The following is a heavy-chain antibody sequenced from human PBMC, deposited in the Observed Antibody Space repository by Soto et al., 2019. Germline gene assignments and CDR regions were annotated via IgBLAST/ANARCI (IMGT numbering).Heavy chain of an antibody. V-gene: IGHV1-8*01. Sequence: GASVKVSCKASGYTFTSYDINWVRQATGQGLEWMGWMNPNSGNTGYAQKFQGRVTMTRNTSISTAYMELSSLRSEDTAVYYCARGLRYCSGGSCYPAGPYDYWGQGTLVTVSS. CDR1: GYTFTSYD. CDR3: ARGLRYCSGGSCYPAGPYDY. CDR2: MNPNSGNT. D-gene: IGHD2-15*01. J-gene: IGHJ4*02.